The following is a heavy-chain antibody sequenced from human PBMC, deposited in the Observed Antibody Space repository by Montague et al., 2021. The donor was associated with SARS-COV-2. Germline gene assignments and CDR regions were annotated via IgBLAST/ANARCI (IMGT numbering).Heavy chain of an antibody. V-gene: IGHV2-5*01. CDR2: IYWNDGK. CDR1: GFSRTTSGVG. D-gene: IGHD6-19*01. CDR3: AHKKSGWPFEFGL. Sequence: PALVKPTPTLTLTCSFSGFSRTTSGVGVGWIRQPPGKALECLALIYWNDGKRYVPSLKSRLTVTKDTSKNQVVLTMTNMDPVDKATYFCAHKKSGWPFEFGLRGSGTLVTVSS. J-gene: IGHJ4*02.